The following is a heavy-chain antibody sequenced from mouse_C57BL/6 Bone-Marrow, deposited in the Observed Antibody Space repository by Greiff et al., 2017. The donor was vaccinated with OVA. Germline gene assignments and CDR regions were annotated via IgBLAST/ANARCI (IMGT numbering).Heavy chain of an antibody. J-gene: IGHJ2*01. CDR3: ARDAYYSNYAYYFDY. Sequence: VQLQQSVAELVRPGASVKLSCTASGFNIKNTYMHWVKQRPEQGLEWIGRIDPANGNTKYAPKFPGKATITADTSSNTAYLQLSSLTSEDTAIYYGARDAYYSNYAYYFDYWGQGTTLTVSS. CDR2: IDPANGNT. V-gene: IGHV14-3*01. D-gene: IGHD2-5*01. CDR1: GFNIKNTY.